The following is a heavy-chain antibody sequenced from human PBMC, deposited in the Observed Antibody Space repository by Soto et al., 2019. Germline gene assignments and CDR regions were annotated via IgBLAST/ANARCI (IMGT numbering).Heavy chain of an antibody. D-gene: IGHD3-22*01. J-gene: IGHJ4*02. CDR3: ARVGYYDSSGYYADY. V-gene: IGHV4-4*02. CDR1: GGSISSSNW. Sequence: QVQLQESGPGLVKPSGTLSLTCAVSGGSISSSNWWSWVRQPPGKGLEWIGEIYHSGSTNYNPSLKSPVTISVDKSKNQFSLNLRSVTAADTAVYYCARVGYYDSSGYYADYWGQGTLVTVSS. CDR2: IYHSGST.